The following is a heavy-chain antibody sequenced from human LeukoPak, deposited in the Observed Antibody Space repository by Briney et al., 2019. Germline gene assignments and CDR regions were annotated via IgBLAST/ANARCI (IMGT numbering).Heavy chain of an antibody. D-gene: IGHD3-10*01. CDR2: TYYRSKWYN. Sequence: SQTLSLTCAISGDSVSSNSAAWNWIRQSPSRGLEWLGRTYYRSKWYNDYAVSVKSRITINPDTSKSQFSLQLNSVTPEDTAVYYCARGPALLWFGDPPAWFDPWGQGTLVAVSS. CDR1: GDSVSSNSAA. J-gene: IGHJ5*02. CDR3: ARGPALLWFGDPPAWFDP. V-gene: IGHV6-1*01.